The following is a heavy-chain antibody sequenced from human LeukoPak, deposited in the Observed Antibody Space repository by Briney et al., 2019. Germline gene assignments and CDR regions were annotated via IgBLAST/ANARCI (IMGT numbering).Heavy chain of an antibody. J-gene: IGHJ1*01. CDR1: GFTFSSYG. Sequence: GSLRLSCAASGFTFSSYGMHWVRQAPGKGLEWVAFIRYDGSNKYYADSVKDRFTISRDNSKNTLYLQMNSLRAEDTAVYYCAKGRGCSGGSCYLFQHWGQGTLVTVSS. D-gene: IGHD2-15*01. CDR2: IRYDGSNK. V-gene: IGHV3-30*02. CDR3: AKGRGCSGGSCYLFQH.